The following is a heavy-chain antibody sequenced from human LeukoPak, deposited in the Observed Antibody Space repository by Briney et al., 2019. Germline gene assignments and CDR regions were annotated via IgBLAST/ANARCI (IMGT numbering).Heavy chain of an antibody. CDR2: IYHSGST. J-gene: IGHJ4*02. CDR1: GGSIRGSNG. V-gene: IGHV4-4*02. D-gene: IGHD2-15*01. Sequence: SGTLSLTSAVSGGSIRGSNGWTWVRQSPGKGLEWIGEIYHSGSTNYNPSLKSRVTISVDKSENQLSLKLTSVTAADRAVYYCARNGRAHGDYSDYWGQGTLVTVSS. CDR3: ARNGRAHGDYSDY.